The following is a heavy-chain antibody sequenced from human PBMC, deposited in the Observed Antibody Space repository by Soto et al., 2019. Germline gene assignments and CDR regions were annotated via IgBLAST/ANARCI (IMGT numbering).Heavy chain of an antibody. V-gene: IGHV4-59*01. CDR1: GGSISSYY. CDR2: IYYSGST. Sequence: SETLSLTCTVSGGSISSYYWSWIRQPPGKGLEWIGYIYYSGSTNYNPSLKSRVTISVDTSKNQFSLKLSSVTAADTAVYYCARDGSVDGLFYFDYWGQGTLVTVSS. CDR3: ARDGSVDGLFYFDY. J-gene: IGHJ4*02. D-gene: IGHD6-19*01.